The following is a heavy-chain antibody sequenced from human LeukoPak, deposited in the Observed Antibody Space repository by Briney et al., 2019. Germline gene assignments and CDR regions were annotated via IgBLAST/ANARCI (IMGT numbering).Heavy chain of an antibody. CDR2: IYYSGST. CDR1: GDSISSYY. V-gene: IGHV4-59*01. CDR3: ARDGCTYGTAY. Sequence: SETLPLTCTVSGDSISSYYWSWIRQPPGKGLEWIGYIYYSGSTNYNPSLKSRVTISVDTSKNQFSLKLSSVTAADTAVYYCARDGCTYGTAYWGQGKLVTVSS. J-gene: IGHJ4*02. D-gene: IGHD5-18*01.